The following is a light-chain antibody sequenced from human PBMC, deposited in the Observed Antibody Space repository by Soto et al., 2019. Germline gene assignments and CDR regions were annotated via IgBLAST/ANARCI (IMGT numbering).Light chain of an antibody. CDR1: SNDSSSYNR. J-gene: IGLJ1*01. V-gene: IGLV2-18*01. CDR3: SLYTTDSTYV. CDR2: EVN. Sequence: QSALTQPPSVSGSPGQSVTISCAGTSNDSSSYNRVSWYQRPPGTGPKLIIYEVNNRPSGVPDRFSGSKSGNTASLTISGLQAEDDAEYYCSLYTTDSTYVFGNGTKVTVL.